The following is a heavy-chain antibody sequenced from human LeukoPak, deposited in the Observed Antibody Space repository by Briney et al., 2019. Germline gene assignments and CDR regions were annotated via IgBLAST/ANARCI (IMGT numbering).Heavy chain of an antibody. CDR2: ISSDGGNK. Sequence: GRSLRLSCAASAFTFSSYAMHWVRQAPGKGLDWVVVISSDGGNKFYADSVKGRFTISRDNSKNTLYLHMNSLRTDDTAVYYCPRVLGQLPPHWGQGTLVTVSS. J-gene: IGHJ4*02. V-gene: IGHV3-30*14. D-gene: IGHD6-6*01. CDR3: PRVLGQLPPH. CDR1: AFTFSSYA.